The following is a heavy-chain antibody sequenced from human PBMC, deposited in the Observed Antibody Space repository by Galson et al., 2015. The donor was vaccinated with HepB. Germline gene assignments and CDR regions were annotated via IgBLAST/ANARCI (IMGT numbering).Heavy chain of an antibody. CDR2: ISGSGGST. D-gene: IGHD6-19*01. J-gene: IGHJ1*01. V-gene: IGHV3-23*01. CDR1: GFTFSSYA. Sequence: SLRLSCAASGFTFSSYAMSWVRQAPGKGLEWVSAISGSGGSTYYADSVKGRFTISRDNSKNTLYLQMNSLRAEDTAVYYCAKDPHSSGWQRSLGAEYFQQWGQGTLVTVSS. CDR3: AKDPHSSGWQRSLGAEYFQQ.